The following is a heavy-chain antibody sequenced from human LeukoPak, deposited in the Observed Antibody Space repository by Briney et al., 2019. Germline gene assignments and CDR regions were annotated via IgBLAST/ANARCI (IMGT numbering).Heavy chain of an antibody. CDR2: IYTSGST. V-gene: IGHV4-61*02. D-gene: IGHD3-22*01. CDR3: ARDWGADDSSGYP. Sequence: PSETLSLTCTVSGGSISSGSYYWSWIRQPAGKGLEWIGRIYTSGSTNYNPSLKSRVTISVDTSKNQFSLKLSSVTAGDTAVYYCARDWGADDSSGYPWGQGTLVTVSS. CDR1: GGSISSGSYY. J-gene: IGHJ5*02.